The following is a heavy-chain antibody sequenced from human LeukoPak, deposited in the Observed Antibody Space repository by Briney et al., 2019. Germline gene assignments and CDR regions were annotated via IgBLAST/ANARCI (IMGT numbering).Heavy chain of an antibody. J-gene: IGHJ4*02. V-gene: IGHV4-39*01. D-gene: IGHD3-22*01. CDR1: GGSISSYY. Sequence: KPSETLSLTCTVSGGSISSYYWSWIRQPPGKGLEWIGSIYYSGSTYYNPSLKSRVTISVDTSKNQFSLKLSSVTAADTAVYYCARHDYYDSSLDYWGQGTLVTVSS. CDR3: ARHDYYDSSLDY. CDR2: IYYSGST.